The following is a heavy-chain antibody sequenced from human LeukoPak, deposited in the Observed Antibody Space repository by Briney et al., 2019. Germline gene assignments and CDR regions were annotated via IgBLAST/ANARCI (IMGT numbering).Heavy chain of an antibody. Sequence: SETLSLTCTVSGGSISSSYSYWGWIRQPPGKGLEWIGNIYYSGSTYYNPSLKSRVTISVDTSKNHFSLKLNSVTAADTAVYYCARNYHEYYYDSSGYQRYFDYWGQGTLVTVSS. CDR2: IYYSGST. CDR1: GGSISSSYSY. V-gene: IGHV4-39*07. CDR3: ARNYHEYYYDSSGYQRYFDY. D-gene: IGHD3-22*01. J-gene: IGHJ4*02.